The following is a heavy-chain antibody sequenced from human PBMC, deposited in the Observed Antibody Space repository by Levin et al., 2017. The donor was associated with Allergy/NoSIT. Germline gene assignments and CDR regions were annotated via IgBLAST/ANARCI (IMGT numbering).Heavy chain of an antibody. CDR2: INLDGGSI. J-gene: IGHJ4*02. D-gene: IGHD3-10*01. V-gene: IGHV3-23*01. CDR1: GFTFNRYA. Sequence: QAGGSLRLSCAASGFTFNRYAMSWVRQAPEKGLEWLAAINLDGGSISYRDSVKGRFTISRDNSKNTLYLQMNSLRADDTARYYCAKKWIGEGITDFFDQWGQGTLVTVSS. CDR3: AKKWIGEGITDFFDQ.